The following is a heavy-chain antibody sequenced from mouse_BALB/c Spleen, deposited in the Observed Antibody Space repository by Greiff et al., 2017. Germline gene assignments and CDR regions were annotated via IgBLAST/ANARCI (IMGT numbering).Heavy chain of an antibody. J-gene: IGHJ2*01. CDR2: ISSGGSYT. D-gene: IGHD1-1*01. V-gene: IGHV5-9-4*01. Sequence: EVKLVESGGGLVKPGGSLKLSCAASGFTFSSYAMSWVRQSPEKRLEWVAEISSGGSYTYYPDTVTGRFTISRDNAKNTLYLEMSSLRSEDTAMYYCARENYCGSSFDYWGQGTTLTVSS. CDR1: GFTFSSYA. CDR3: ARENYCGSSFDY.